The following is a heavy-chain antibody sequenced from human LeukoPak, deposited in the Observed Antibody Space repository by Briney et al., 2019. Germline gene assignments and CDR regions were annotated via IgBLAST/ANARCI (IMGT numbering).Heavy chain of an antibody. CDR1: GYSFTSYW. J-gene: IGHJ4*02. CDR3: ARSEGPSLPCIAAVMYYFDY. CDR2: IYPGDSDT. D-gene: IGHD6-13*01. Sequence: GESLKISCKGSGYSFTSYWIGWVRPMPGKGLEWMGIIYPGDSDTRYSPSFQGQVTISADKSISTAYLQWSSLKASDTAMYYCARSEGPSLPCIAAVMYYFDYWGQGTLVTVSS. V-gene: IGHV5-51*01.